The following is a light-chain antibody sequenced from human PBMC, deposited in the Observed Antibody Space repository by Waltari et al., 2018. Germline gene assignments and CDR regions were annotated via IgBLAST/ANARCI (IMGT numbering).Light chain of an antibody. CDR3: QQYYSTPLT. J-gene: IGKJ2*01. Sequence: DIVMTQSPDSLAVPLGERATITCKSSQSVLYSSNNKNYLAWYQQKPGQPPKLLIYWASIRESGVPDRVSGSGSGTDFTLTISSLQAEDVAVYYCQQYYSTPLTFGQGTKLEIK. CDR2: WAS. CDR1: QSVLYSSNNKNY. V-gene: IGKV4-1*01.